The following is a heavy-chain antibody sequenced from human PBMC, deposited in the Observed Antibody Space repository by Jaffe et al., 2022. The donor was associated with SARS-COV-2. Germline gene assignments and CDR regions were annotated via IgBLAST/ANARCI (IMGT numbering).Heavy chain of an antibody. CDR3: ARKPLLHSGANPGAFDI. CDR2: IIHTGGS. J-gene: IGHJ3*02. V-gene: IGHV4-34*02. Sequence: QVQLQQWGAGLLKPSETLSLNCAVFGGSLIPHYWTWIRQPPGKGLEWIGEIIHTGGSGYNPSLRSRVSMSMDTSKNQFSLKLSSVTAADTAVYYCARKPLLHSGANPGAFDIWGQGTVVTVSP. CDR1: GGSLIPHY. D-gene: IGHD5-12*01.